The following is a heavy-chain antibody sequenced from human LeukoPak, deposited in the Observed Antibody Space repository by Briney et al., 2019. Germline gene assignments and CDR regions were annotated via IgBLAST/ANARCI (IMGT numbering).Heavy chain of an antibody. V-gene: IGHV3-23*01. D-gene: IGHD2-21*01. CDR1: GFTVSSNY. Sequence: GGSLRLSCAASGFTVSSNYMSWVRQAPGKGLEWVSAISGSGVGTYYADSVKGRFTISRDNSWNTLYLQMSSPRAEDTAVYYCAKDQVISGSEASDIWGQGTMVTVSS. J-gene: IGHJ3*02. CDR3: AKDQVISGSEASDI. CDR2: ISGSGVGT.